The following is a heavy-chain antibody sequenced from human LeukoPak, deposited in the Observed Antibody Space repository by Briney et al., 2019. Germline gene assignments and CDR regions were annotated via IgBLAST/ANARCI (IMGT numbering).Heavy chain of an antibody. J-gene: IGHJ4*02. Sequence: PGGSLRLSCAASGFTFSSYAMSWVRQAPGKGLEWVSSINVSGGSTHYADSVKGRFTISRDNSKNTLYLQMNSLRAEDTAIYYCAKVGGYLIYWGQGTLVTVSS. CDR3: AKVGGYLIY. CDR2: INVSGGST. D-gene: IGHD3-22*01. V-gene: IGHV3-23*01. CDR1: GFTFSSYA.